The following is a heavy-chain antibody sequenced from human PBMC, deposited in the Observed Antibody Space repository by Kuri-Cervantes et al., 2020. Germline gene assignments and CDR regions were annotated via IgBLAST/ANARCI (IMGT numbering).Heavy chain of an antibody. CDR3: ASPSVATITLPYYYYGMDV. D-gene: IGHD5-12*01. J-gene: IGHJ6*01. CDR2: ISGSGGST. CDR1: GFTFSDYY. V-gene: IGHV3-23*01. Sequence: GGSLRLSCAASGFTFSDYYMSWIRQAPGKGLEWVSAISGSGGSTYYADSVKGWFTISRDNSKNTLYLQMNSLRAEDTAVYYCASPSVATITLPYYYYGMDVWGQGTTVTVSS.